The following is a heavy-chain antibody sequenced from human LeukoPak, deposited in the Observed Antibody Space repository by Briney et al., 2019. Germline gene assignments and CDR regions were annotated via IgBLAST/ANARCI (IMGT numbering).Heavy chain of an antibody. CDR1: GFTFSSYA. J-gene: IGHJ4*02. D-gene: IGHD2-15*01. CDR2: ISGSGGST. Sequence: GGSLRLSCAASGFTFSSYAMSWVRQAPGKGLEWVSAISGSGGSTYYADPVKGRFTISRDNSKNTLYLQMNSLRAEDTAVYNCAKQDVVVAVCDYWGQGTLVTVSS. V-gene: IGHV3-23*01. CDR3: AKQDVVVAVCDY.